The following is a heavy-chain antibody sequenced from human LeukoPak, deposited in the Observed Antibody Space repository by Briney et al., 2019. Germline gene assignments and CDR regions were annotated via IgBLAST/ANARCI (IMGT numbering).Heavy chain of an antibody. D-gene: IGHD3-22*01. CDR1: GFTFSSYA. CDR3: ETDYYDSSGLGCFDY. J-gene: IGHJ4*02. Sequence: PGGSLRLSCAASGFTFSSYAMSWVRQAPGKGLEWVSAISGSGGSTYYADSVKGRFTISRDNSKNTPYLQMNSLRAEDTAVYYCETDYYDSSGLGCFDYWGQGTLVTVSS. V-gene: IGHV3-23*01. CDR2: ISGSGGST.